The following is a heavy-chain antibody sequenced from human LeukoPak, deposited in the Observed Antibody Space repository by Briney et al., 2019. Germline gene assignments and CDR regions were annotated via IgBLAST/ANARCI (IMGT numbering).Heavy chain of an antibody. CDR2: ISAYNGNT. Sequence: RASVKVTRKASGYTFTSYGIRWVRQAPGKGLEWMGWISAYNGNTNYAQKLQGRVTMTTDTSTSTAYMELRSLRSDDTAVYYCARVEGSASMVRGVIRYFDYWGQGTLVTVSS. CDR1: GYTFTSYG. CDR3: ARVEGSASMVRGVIRYFDY. V-gene: IGHV1-18*01. D-gene: IGHD3-10*01. J-gene: IGHJ4*02.